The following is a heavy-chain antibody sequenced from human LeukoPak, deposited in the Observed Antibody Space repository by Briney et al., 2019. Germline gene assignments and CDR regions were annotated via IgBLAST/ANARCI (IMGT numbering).Heavy chain of an antibody. J-gene: IGHJ1*01. V-gene: IGHV3-23*01. CDR1: GLTFSRYA. Sequence: GGSLRLSCAVSGLTFSRYATSWVRQAPGKGLEWVSAISESGSGTYYADSVKGRFTISRDNSKNTLYLQMNSLRAEDTAVYYCATRFNLEMATSRGRYFQHWGQGTLVTVSS. D-gene: IGHD5-24*01. CDR3: ATRFNLEMATSRGRYFQH. CDR2: ISESGSGT.